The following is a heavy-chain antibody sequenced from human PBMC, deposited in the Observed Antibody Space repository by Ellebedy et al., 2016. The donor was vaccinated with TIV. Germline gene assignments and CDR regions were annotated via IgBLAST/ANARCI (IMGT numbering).Heavy chain of an antibody. CDR2: ISYSGST. CDR3: ARDRIQYCGGGDCHSMFDS. CDR1: GSFMRSDNW. Sequence: SETLSLTCGVSGSFMRSDNWWTWIRQSPGKGLEWIGFISYSGSTKYNPSLRSRVTMSVDTSKNEFSLNLKSVTAADTAVYFCARDRIQYCGGGDCHSMFDSWGQGTLVTVSS. V-gene: IGHV4-30-4*01. J-gene: IGHJ5*01. D-gene: IGHD2-15*01.